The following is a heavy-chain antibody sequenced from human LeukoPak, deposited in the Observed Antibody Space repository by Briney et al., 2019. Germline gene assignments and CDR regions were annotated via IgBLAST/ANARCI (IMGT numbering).Heavy chain of an antibody. J-gene: IGHJ4*02. V-gene: IGHV3-23*01. CDR2: ISGSGGST. D-gene: IGHD1-26*01. Sequence: GGSLRLSCAASGFTFSSYAMSWVRQAPGKGLEWVSAISGSGGSTYYADSVKGRFTISRDNSKNTLYLQMNSLRAEDTAVYYWARDQKGGSYTFDYWGQGTLVTVSS. CDR1: GFTFSSYA. CDR3: ARDQKGGSYTFDY.